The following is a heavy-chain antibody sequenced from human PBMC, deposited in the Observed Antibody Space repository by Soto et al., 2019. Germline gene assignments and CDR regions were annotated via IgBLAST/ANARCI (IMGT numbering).Heavy chain of an antibody. Sequence: GGSLRLSSAASGFTFSSYAMSWVRQAPGKGLEWVSGISGSGGSTYYADSVKGRFTISSDNSKNTLYLQVNSLRAEDTAVYYCTKNVGCSSTKCYKSTFDYWGQGTVVTVSS. D-gene: IGHD2-2*01. V-gene: IGHV3-23*01. CDR1: GFTFSSYA. CDR2: ISGSGGST. J-gene: IGHJ4*02. CDR3: TKNVGCSSTKCYKSTFDY.